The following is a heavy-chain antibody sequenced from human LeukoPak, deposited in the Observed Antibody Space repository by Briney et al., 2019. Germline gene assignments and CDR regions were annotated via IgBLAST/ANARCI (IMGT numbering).Heavy chain of an antibody. D-gene: IGHD6-19*01. Sequence: SETLSLTCTVSGGSISSSSYYWGWIRQPPGKGLEWIGSIYYSGSTNYNPSLKSRVTISVDTSKNQFSLKLSSVTAADTAVYYCARGVAVAVKVHPIDYWGQGTLVTVSS. J-gene: IGHJ4*02. CDR1: GGSISSSSYY. CDR2: IYYSGST. V-gene: IGHV4-39*07. CDR3: ARGVAVAVKVHPIDY.